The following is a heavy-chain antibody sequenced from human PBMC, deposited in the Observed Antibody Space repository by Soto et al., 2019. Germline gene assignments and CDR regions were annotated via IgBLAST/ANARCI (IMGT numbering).Heavy chain of an antibody. J-gene: IGHJ6*02. D-gene: IGHD6-13*01. CDR2: IRQDGDEK. CDR3: ARAPYSRSTQYWYYNYSMDV. CDR1: AFTFSSHW. V-gene: IGHV3-7*03. Sequence: EAQLVESGGGLVQPGGSLRLSCAASAFTFSSHWMSWVRQAPGKGLEWVANIRQDGDEKYYVDSVKGRFTISRDNAKNSLYLQMNSLRAEDTAVYYCARAPYSRSTQYWYYNYSMDVWGQGTTVTVSS.